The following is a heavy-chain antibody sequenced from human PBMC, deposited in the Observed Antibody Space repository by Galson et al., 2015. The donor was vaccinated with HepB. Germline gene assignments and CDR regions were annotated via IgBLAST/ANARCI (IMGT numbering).Heavy chain of an antibody. Sequence: SLRLSCAASGFTFSSYGMHWVRQAPGKGLEWVAVIWYDGSNKYYADSVKGRFTISRDNSKNTLYLQMNSLRAEDTAVYYCAREPYSITYYYGMDVWGQGTTVTVSS. D-gene: IGHD6-13*01. CDR1: GFTFSSYG. V-gene: IGHV3-33*01. CDR3: AREPYSITYYYGMDV. CDR2: IWYDGSNK. J-gene: IGHJ6*02.